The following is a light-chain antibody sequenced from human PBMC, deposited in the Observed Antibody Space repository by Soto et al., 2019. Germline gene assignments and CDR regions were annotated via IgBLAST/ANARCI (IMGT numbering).Light chain of an antibody. Sequence: QSVLTQPPSASGTPGQTVTISCSGSSSNVGKNIVNWYKQVPGTAPKLLIYSTDQRPSGVPDRFSGSKSGTSASLAISGLQSEDEADYYCAAWDDGRNDLYVIGSGTKSPS. CDR1: SSNVGKNI. V-gene: IGLV1-44*01. CDR3: AAWDDGRNDLYV. CDR2: STD. J-gene: IGLJ1*01.